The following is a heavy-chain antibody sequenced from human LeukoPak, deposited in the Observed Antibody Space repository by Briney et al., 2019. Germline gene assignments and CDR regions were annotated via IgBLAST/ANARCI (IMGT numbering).Heavy chain of an antibody. D-gene: IGHD3-9*01. CDR3: ALGGSYYDILTGYYLPNYFDY. CDR2: IYYSGST. CDR1: GGSISSGGYY. J-gene: IGHJ4*02. Sequence: SETLSLTCTVSGGSISSGGYYWSWIRQHPGKGLEWIGYIYYSGSTYYNPSLKSRVTISVDTSKNQFSLKLSSVTAADTAVYYCALGGSYYDILTGYYLPNYFDYWGQGTLVTVSS. V-gene: IGHV4-31*03.